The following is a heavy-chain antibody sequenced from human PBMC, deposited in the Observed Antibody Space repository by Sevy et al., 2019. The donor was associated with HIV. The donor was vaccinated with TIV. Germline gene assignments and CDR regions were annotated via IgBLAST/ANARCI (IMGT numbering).Heavy chain of an antibody. CDR2: INHSGST. CDR1: GGSFSGYY. D-gene: IGHD2-2*01. Sequence: SETLSLTCAVSGGSFSGYYWSWIRQPPGKGLEWIGEINHSGSTNYNPSLKSRDTISGDTSKNQFSLKLGSVTAADTAVYFCARHCSGTSCSHAFDIWGQGTMVTVSS. J-gene: IGHJ3*02. CDR3: ARHCSGTSCSHAFDI. V-gene: IGHV4-34*01.